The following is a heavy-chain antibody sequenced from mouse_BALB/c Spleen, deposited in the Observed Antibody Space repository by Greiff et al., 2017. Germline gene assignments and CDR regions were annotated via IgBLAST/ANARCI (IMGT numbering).Heavy chain of an antibody. Sequence: EVKLQESGPGLVKPSQSLSLTCTVTGYSITSDYAWNWIRQFPGNKLEWMGYISYSGSTSYNPSLKSRISITRDTSKNQFFLQLNSVTTEDTATYYCARRGDGGTGAMDYWGQGTSVTVSS. D-gene: IGHD2-14*01. V-gene: IGHV3-2*02. CDR2: ISYSGST. CDR3: ARRGDGGTGAMDY. CDR1: GYSITSDYA. J-gene: IGHJ4*01.